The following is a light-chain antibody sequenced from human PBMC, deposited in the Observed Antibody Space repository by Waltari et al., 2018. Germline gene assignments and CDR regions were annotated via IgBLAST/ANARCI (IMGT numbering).Light chain of an antibody. CDR1: ESIGSW. CDR3: QHYSTYPYS. CDR2: KAS. V-gene: IGKV1-5*03. J-gene: IGKJ2*01. Sequence: DIQMTQSPSTLSASVGARVTITCRASESIGSWLAWYQQKPGKAPKLLIYKASSLAGGVPSRFGGSGSGTEFTLTISSLQPDDFATFYCQHYSTYPYSFGLGTKLEI.